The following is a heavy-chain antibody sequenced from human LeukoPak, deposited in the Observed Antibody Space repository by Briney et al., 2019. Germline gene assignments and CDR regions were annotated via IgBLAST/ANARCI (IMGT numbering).Heavy chain of an antibody. CDR3: ASVSELRTYYYDSRGRRDAFDI. D-gene: IGHD3-22*01. V-gene: IGHV1-69*05. CDR1: GGTFSSYA. Sequence: ASVKVSCKASGGTFSSYAISWVRQAPGQGLEWMGRIIPIFGTANYAQKFQGRVTITTDESTSTAYMELSSLRSEDTAVYYCASVSELRTYYYDSRGRRDAFDIWRQGTMVTVSS. J-gene: IGHJ3*02. CDR2: IIPIFGTA.